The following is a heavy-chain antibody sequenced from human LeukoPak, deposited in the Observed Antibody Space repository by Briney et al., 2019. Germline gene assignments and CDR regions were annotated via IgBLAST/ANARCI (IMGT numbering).Heavy chain of an antibody. J-gene: IGHJ4*02. CDR3: ARDPGTGPIDY. CDR2: INSDGSST. V-gene: IGHV3-74*01. Sequence: QAGGSLRLSCAASGFTFDDYAMHWVRQAPGKGLVWVSRINSDGSSTSYADSVKGRFTISRDNAKNTLYLQMNSLRAEDTAVYYCARDPGTGPIDYWGQGTLVTVSS. D-gene: IGHD1-1*01. CDR1: GFTFDDYA.